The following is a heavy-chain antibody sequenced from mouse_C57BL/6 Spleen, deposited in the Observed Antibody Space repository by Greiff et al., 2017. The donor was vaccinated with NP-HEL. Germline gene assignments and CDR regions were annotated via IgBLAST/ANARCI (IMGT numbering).Heavy chain of an antibody. CDR3: ARAYYSNANGFAY. J-gene: IGHJ3*01. D-gene: IGHD2-5*01. CDR2: IHPNSGST. CDR1: GYTFTSYW. V-gene: IGHV1-64*01. Sequence: QVQLQQPGAELVKPGASVKLSCKASGYTFTSYWMHWVKQRPGQGLEWIGMIHPNSGSTNYNEKLKSKATLTVDKSSSTAYMQLSSLTSEDSAVYYCARAYYSNANGFAYWGQGTLVTVSA.